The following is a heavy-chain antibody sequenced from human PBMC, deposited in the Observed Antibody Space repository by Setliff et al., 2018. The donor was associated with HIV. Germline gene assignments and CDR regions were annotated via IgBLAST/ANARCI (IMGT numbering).Heavy chain of an antibody. Sequence: ASVKVSCKASGYTFTSYGISWVRQAPGQGLEWMGWINTYNGNTKYGQKFQGSVTMTTDTSTSTVYMELRNLRSDDTAVYFCARGGPARVAVLYWFDPWGQGTLVTVSS. V-gene: IGHV1-18*01. CDR1: GYTFTSYG. D-gene: IGHD2-21*01. CDR2: INTYNGNT. CDR3: ARGGPARVAVLYWFDP. J-gene: IGHJ5*02.